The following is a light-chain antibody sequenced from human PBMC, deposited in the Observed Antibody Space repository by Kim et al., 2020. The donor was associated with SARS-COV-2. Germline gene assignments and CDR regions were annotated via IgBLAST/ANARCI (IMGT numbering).Light chain of an antibody. CDR3: QTWGTGPV. Sequence: GASVQLTCTLSSGHSSDGIAWDQQQPEKGPRYLMKLNTDGSHSKGDGIPDRFSGSSSGAERYLTISSLQSEDEADYYCQTWGTGPVFGGGTQLTVL. CDR2: LNTDGSH. J-gene: IGLJ2*01. V-gene: IGLV4-69*01. CDR1: SGHSSDG.